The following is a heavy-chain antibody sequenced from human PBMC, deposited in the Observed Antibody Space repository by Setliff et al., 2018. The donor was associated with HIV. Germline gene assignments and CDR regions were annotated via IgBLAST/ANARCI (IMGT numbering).Heavy chain of an antibody. CDR2: VNPNSGDA. CDR1: GYTFTGHY. V-gene: IGHV1-2*02. J-gene: IGHJ6*02. Sequence: ASVKVSCKASGYTFTGHYLHWVRQAPGQGLEWLGWVNPNSGDAIYSQNFQGRVTMTRDTSINAAYMELRGLRSDYTAVYYCARNCGLSPSGKYYDYYGMDIWGQGTTVTVSS. D-gene: IGHD1-1*01. CDR3: ARNCGLSPSGKYYDYYGMDI.